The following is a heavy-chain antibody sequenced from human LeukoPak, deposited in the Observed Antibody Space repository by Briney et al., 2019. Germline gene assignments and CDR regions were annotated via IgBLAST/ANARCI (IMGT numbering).Heavy chain of an antibody. V-gene: IGHV1-2*02. J-gene: IGHJ5*01. CDR2: INPNSGGT. D-gene: IGHD2-2*01. CDR1: GYTFTGYY. Sequence: ASVKVSCKASGYTFTGYYMHWVRQAPGQGLEWMGWINPNSGGTNYAQKFQGRVTMTRDTSISTAYMELSRLRSDDTAVYYCARDRYQLPQGRWFDPWGKETWSPSPQ. CDR3: ARDRYQLPQGRWFDP.